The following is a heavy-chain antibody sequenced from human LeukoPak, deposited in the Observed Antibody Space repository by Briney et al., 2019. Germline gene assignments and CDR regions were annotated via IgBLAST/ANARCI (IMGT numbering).Heavy chain of an antibody. CDR1: GFTFSSYE. J-gene: IGHJ5*02. CDR2: ISSSGSTI. Sequence: PGGSLRLSCAASGFTFSSYEMNWVRQAPGKGLEWVSYISSSGSTIYYADSVKGRFTISRDNAKNSLYLQMNSLRAEDTAVYYCARGVLPTYYYDSSGYFGWFDPWGQGTLVTVSS. CDR3: ARGVLPTYYYDSSGYFGWFDP. D-gene: IGHD3-22*01. V-gene: IGHV3-48*03.